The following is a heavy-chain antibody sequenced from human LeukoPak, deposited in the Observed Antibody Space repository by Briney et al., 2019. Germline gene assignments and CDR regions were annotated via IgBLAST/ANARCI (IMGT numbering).Heavy chain of an antibody. D-gene: IGHD3-10*01. CDR3: ARDLDKIMVRGVIIIEPYYYGMDV. J-gene: IGHJ6*04. CDR2: ISAYNGNT. V-gene: IGHV1-18*04. Sequence: ASVTVSCKASGYTFTSYGISWVRPAPGQGREWMGWISAYNGNTNYAKKLQGRVTMTTDTSTSTAYMELRSLRSDDTAVYYCARDLDKIMVRGVIIIEPYYYGMDVWGKGTTVTVSS. CDR1: GYTFTSYG.